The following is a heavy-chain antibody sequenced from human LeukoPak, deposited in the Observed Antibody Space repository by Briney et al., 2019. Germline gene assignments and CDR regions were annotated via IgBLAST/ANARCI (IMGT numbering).Heavy chain of an antibody. CDR2: ITSIGTYI. D-gene: IGHD5-24*01. V-gene: IGHV3-21*01. CDR3: AREGQFSFDN. Sequence: GGSLRLSCAASGFTFSSYSMNWVRQAPGKGLEWVSSITSIGTYIYYADSVKGRFTISRDNAYNSLYLQMDSLRAEDAAVYYCAREGQFSFDNWGQGALVTVSS. J-gene: IGHJ4*02. CDR1: GFTFSSYS.